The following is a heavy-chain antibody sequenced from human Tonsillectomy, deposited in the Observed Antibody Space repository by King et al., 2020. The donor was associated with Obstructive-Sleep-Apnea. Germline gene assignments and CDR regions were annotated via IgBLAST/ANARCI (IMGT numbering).Heavy chain of an antibody. CDR2: IYYNGST. V-gene: IGHV4-39*07. D-gene: IGHD3-16*01. CDR3: ARETALMITFGGGAFDI. CDR1: GGSISSSSYH. Sequence: QLQESVPGLVKPSETLSLTCTVSGGSISSSSYHWGWIRQPPGKELEWIGSIYYNGSTYFNPSLKSRVTISVDTSKNQFSLKLSSVTAADTAVYYCARETALMITFGGGAFDIWGQGTMVTVSS. J-gene: IGHJ3*02.